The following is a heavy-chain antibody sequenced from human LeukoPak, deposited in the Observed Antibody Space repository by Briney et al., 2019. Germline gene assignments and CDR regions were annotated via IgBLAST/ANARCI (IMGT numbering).Heavy chain of an antibody. CDR1: GGSISSGDYY. V-gene: IGHV4-30-4*08. CDR2: IYYSGST. J-gene: IGHJ6*03. Sequence: SETLSLTCTVSGGSISSGDYYWSWIRQPPGKGLEWIGYIYYSGSTYYNPSLKSRVTISVDTSKNQFSLKLSSVTAADTAVCYCAREWGYGGPMDVWGKGTTVTVSS. CDR3: AREWGYGGPMDV. D-gene: IGHD1-26*01.